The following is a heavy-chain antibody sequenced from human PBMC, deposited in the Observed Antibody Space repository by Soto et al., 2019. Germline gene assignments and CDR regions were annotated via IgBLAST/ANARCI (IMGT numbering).Heavy chain of an antibody. CDR3: ARGLAATISFRRAHEDY. D-gene: IGHD5-12*01. J-gene: IGHJ4*02. Sequence: SETLSLTCTVSGGSISSGDYYWSWIRQPPGKGLEWIGYIYYSGSTYYNPSLKSRVTISVDTSKNQFSLKLSSVTAADTAVYYCARGLAATISFRRAHEDYWGQGTLVTVSS. CDR1: GGSISSGDYY. CDR2: IYYSGST. V-gene: IGHV4-30-4*01.